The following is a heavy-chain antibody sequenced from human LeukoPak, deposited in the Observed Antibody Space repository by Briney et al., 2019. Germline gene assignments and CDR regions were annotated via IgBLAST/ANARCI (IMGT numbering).Heavy chain of an antibody. D-gene: IGHD3-10*01. CDR3: AGRGSGSYFDY. Sequence: GGSLRLSCAASGFTFNTYGMNWVRQAPGKGLESVSAISGSGGSTYYADSVKGRFTISRDNSKNTLYLQMHSLRAEDTAVYYCAGRGSGSYFDYWGQGTLVTVSS. J-gene: IGHJ4*02. V-gene: IGHV3-23*01. CDR2: ISGSGGST. CDR1: GFTFNTYG.